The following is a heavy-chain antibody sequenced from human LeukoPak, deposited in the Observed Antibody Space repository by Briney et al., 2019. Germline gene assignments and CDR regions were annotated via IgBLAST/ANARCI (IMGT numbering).Heavy chain of an antibody. CDR3: ARDPKRGPILLAY. J-gene: IGHJ4*02. D-gene: IGHD3-10*01. CDR1: GFTFGSYA. V-gene: IGHV3-30*04. Sequence: PGKSLRLSCAASGFTFGSYAMHWVRQAPGKGLEWLAVISFDGTNKYYADSVKGRTTISRDNSKNTLYLEVNKVTSEDTAIYYCARDPKRGPILLAYWGQGTLVTVSS. CDR2: ISFDGTNK.